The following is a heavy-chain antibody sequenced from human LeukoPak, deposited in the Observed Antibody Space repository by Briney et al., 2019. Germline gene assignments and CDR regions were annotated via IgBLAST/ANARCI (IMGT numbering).Heavy chain of an antibody. Sequence: SETLSLTCAVSGSSVTSDYFWGWIRQPPGKGLEWIATIYHSRGIYFSPSLKSRVSISLDASKNEFSLRLTSLTAGDTAIYYCARNVTAGFFDYWGQGILVTVSS. CDR3: ARNVTAGFFDY. CDR1: GSSVTSDYF. J-gene: IGHJ4*02. D-gene: IGHD1-1*01. CDR2: IYHSRGI. V-gene: IGHV4-38-2*01.